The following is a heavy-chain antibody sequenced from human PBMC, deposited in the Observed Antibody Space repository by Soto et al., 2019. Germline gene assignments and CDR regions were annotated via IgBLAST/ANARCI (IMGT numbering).Heavy chain of an antibody. D-gene: IGHD4-17*01. Sequence: SETLSLTCAVSGGSISSGGYSWSWIRQPPGKGLEWIGYIYHSGSTYYNPSLKSRVTISVDRSKNQFSLKLSSVTAADTAVYYCARGYNGDYAYYYGMDVWGQGTTVTVSS. CDR2: IYHSGST. CDR1: GGSISSGGYS. CDR3: ARGYNGDYAYYYGMDV. V-gene: IGHV4-30-2*01. J-gene: IGHJ6*02.